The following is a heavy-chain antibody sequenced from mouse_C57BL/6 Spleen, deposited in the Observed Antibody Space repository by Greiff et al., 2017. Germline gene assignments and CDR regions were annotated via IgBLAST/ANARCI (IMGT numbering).Heavy chain of an antibody. V-gene: IGHV1-63*01. CDR1: GYTFTNYW. J-gene: IGHJ3*01. CDR3: ARGGIYYDYDRGFAY. Sequence: VQLQQSGAELVRPGTSVKMSCKASGYTFTNYWIGWAKPRPGHGLEWIGDIYPGGGYTNYNEKFKGKATLTADKSSSTAYMQFSSLTSEDSAIYYCARGGIYYDYDRGFAYWGQGTLVTVSA. CDR2: IYPGGGYT. D-gene: IGHD2-4*01.